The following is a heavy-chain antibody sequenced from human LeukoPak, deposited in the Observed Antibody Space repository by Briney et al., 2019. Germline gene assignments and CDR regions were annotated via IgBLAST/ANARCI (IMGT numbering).Heavy chain of an antibody. CDR2: IYHSGST. J-gene: IGHJ4*02. CDR1: GDSISTFY. Sequence: ASETLSLTCTVSGDSISTFYWSWIRQPPGKALEWIGYIYHSGSTNYNPSLKSRVTISVDTSKNQFSLMLTSVTAADTAVYYCARDGYYNPLDYWGQGTLVTVSS. D-gene: IGHD3-9*01. CDR3: ARDGYYNPLDY. V-gene: IGHV4-59*01.